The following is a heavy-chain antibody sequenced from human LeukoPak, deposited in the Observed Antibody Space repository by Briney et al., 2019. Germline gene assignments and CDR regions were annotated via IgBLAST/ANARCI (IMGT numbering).Heavy chain of an antibody. J-gene: IGHJ4*02. CDR2: ISYDGSNK. V-gene: IGHV3-30-3*01. CDR1: GFTFSSYA. CDR3: ARAIAVAAHFDY. Sequence: GGSLRLSCAASGFTFSSYAMHWVRQAPGKGLEWVAVISYDGSNKYYADSVKGRFTISRDNSKNTLYLQMNSLRAEDTAVYYCARAIAVAAHFDYWGQGTLVTVSS. D-gene: IGHD6-19*01.